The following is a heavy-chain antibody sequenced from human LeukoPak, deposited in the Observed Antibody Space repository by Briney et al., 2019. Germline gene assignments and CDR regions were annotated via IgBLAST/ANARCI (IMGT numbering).Heavy chain of an antibody. V-gene: IGHV4-34*01. Sequence: PSETLSLTCAVYGGSFSGYYRSWIRQPPGKGLEWIGEIIHSGSTNYNPSLKSRVTISVDTSKNQFSLKLSSVTAADTAVYYCARGISPKGMGGRRFDYWGQGTLVTVSS. J-gene: IGHJ4*02. CDR3: ARGISPKGMGGRRFDY. CDR2: IIHSGST. D-gene: IGHD1-26*01. CDR1: GGSFSGYY.